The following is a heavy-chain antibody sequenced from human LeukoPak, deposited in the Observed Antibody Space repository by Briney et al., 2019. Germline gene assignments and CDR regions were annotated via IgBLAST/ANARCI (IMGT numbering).Heavy chain of an antibody. CDR3: ARRLAYWNAFDI. Sequence: PSETLSLTCTVSGGSISTYYGNWIRQAPGKGLEWIGYIYYSGSTNYNPSLKSRVAMSVDTSRNQFSLKLSSVTAADTAVYYCARRLAYWNAFDIWGQGTMVTVSS. V-gene: IGHV4-59*08. D-gene: IGHD2-21*01. J-gene: IGHJ3*02. CDR2: IYYSGST. CDR1: GGSISTYY.